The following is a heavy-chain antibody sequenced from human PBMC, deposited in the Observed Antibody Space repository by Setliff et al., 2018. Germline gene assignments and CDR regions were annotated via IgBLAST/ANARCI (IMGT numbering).Heavy chain of an antibody. D-gene: IGHD6-19*01. CDR3: ARARRGIAVADLVDY. J-gene: IGHJ4*02. Sequence: ASVKVSCKASGYTFTSYGISWVRQAPGQGLEWMGGIIPILGIANYAQKFQGRVTITADKSTSTAYMELSSLRSEDTAVYYCARARRGIAVADLVDYWGQGTLVTVSS. CDR1: GYTFTSYG. CDR2: IIPILGIA. V-gene: IGHV1-69*10.